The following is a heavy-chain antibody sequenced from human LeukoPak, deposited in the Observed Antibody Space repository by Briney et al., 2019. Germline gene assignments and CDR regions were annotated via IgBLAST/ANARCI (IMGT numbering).Heavy chain of an antibody. J-gene: IGHJ4*02. V-gene: IGHV3-23*01. D-gene: IGHD1-26*01. CDR1: GFTFSSYA. CDR3: AKGDTTWELPHDY. Sequence: GGSLRLSCATSGFTFSSYAMSWVRQAPGKGLEWVSAISGTGGSTYYADSVKGRFTISRDNSKNTLYLQMNSLGAEDTAVYYCAKGDTTWELPHDYWGQGTLVTVSS. CDR2: ISGTGGST.